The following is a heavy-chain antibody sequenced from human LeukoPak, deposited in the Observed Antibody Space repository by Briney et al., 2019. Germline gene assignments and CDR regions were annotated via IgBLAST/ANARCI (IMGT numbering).Heavy chain of an antibody. CDR1: GYSFTSYW. D-gene: IGHD3-3*02. CDR3: ARLDRHFSGTHDAFDI. Sequence: GESLKISCKGSGYSFTSYWIGWVRQMPGKGLEWMGISYPGDSDTRYSPSFQGQVTISADKSISTAYLQWSSLKASDTAMYYCARLDRHFSGTHDAFDIWGQGTMVTVSS. CDR2: SYPGDSDT. J-gene: IGHJ3*02. V-gene: IGHV5-51*01.